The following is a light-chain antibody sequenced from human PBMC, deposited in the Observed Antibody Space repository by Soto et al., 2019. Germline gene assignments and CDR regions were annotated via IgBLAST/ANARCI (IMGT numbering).Light chain of an antibody. J-gene: IGKJ5*01. V-gene: IGKV3-15*01. Sequence: EIVMTQSPATLSASPGERATLSCRASQSVSSNLAWYQQKPGQAPRLVIYGASTRATDIPARFSGSGSGTEFTLTISSLQSEDFAVYYCQQYNNWLITFGQGTRLEI. CDR2: GAS. CDR3: QQYNNWLIT. CDR1: QSVSSN.